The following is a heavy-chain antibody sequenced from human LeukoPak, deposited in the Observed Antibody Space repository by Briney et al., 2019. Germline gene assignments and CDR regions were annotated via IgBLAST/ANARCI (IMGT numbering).Heavy chain of an antibody. J-gene: IGHJ4*02. V-gene: IGHV3-66*01. D-gene: IGHD2-2*01. CDR3: AKDLDWDIVVVPAAFDY. CDR1: GFTVSSNY. Sequence: GGSLRLSCAASGFTVSSNYMSWVRQAPGKGLEWVSVIYSGGSTYYADSVKGRFTISRDNSKNTLYLQMNSLRAEDTAVYYCAKDLDWDIVVVPAAFDYWGQGTLVTVSS. CDR2: IYSGGST.